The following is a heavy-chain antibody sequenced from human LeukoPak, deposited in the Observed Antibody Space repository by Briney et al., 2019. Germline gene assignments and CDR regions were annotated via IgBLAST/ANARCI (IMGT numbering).Heavy chain of an antibody. CDR3: ARGGGEFTVTTFDY. Sequence: ASVKVSCKASGYTFTGYYMHWVRQAPGQGLEWMGGIIPIFGTANYAQKFQGRVTITADESTSTAYMELSSLRSEDTAVYYCARGGGEFTVTTFDYWGQGTLVTVSS. V-gene: IGHV1-69*13. CDR1: GYTFTGYY. J-gene: IGHJ4*02. CDR2: IIPIFGTA. D-gene: IGHD4-11*01.